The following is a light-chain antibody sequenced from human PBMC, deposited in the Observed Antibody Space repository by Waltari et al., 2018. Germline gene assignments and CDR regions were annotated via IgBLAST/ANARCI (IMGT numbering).Light chain of an antibody. CDR3: AAWDDSLSTWV. J-gene: IGLJ3*02. V-gene: IGLV1-47*01. CDR1: SANIGITW. Sequence: QSGLTQPPSASGIPGRRVTISCSGSSANIGITWVYWSQQLPGTAPRLLMYRNDQRPSGVPDRFSGSKSGTSGSLAVSGLRSEDEADYYCAAWDDSLSTWVFGGGTKVTVL. CDR2: RND.